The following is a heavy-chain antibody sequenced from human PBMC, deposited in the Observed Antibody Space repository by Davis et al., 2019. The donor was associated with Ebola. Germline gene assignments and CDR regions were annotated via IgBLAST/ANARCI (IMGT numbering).Heavy chain of an antibody. D-gene: IGHD4-23*01. V-gene: IGHV4-39*07. J-gene: IGHJ4*02. CDR2: IYYSGST. CDR1: GGSISSSSYY. Sequence: MPSETLSLTCTVSGGSISSSSYYWGWIRQPPGKGLEWIGSIYYSGSTYYNPSLKSRVTISVDTSKNQFSLKLSSVTAADTAVYYCASYGGGPFGYWGQGTLVTVSS. CDR3: ASYGGGPFGY.